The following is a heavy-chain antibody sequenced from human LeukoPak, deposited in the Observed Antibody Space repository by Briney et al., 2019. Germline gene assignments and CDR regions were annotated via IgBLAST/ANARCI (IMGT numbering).Heavy chain of an antibody. CDR1: GGSFSGYY. V-gene: IGHV4-34*01. CDR3: ARVGALLWFGELNWFDP. J-gene: IGHJ5*02. Sequence: SSETLSLTCAVYGGSFSGYYWSWIRQPPGKGLEWIGEINHSGSTNYNTSLKSRVTISVDTSKNQFSLKLSSVTAADTAVYYCARVGALLWFGELNWFDPWGQGTLVTVSS. D-gene: IGHD3-10*01. CDR2: INHSGST.